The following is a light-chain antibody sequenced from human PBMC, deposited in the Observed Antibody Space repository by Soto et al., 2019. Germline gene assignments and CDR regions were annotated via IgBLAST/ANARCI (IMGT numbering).Light chain of an antibody. CDR3: QQSYSTPLT. CDR2: AAS. CDR1: QSISSY. V-gene: IGKV1-39*01. J-gene: IGKJ3*01. Sequence: DIQMTQSPSSLSASVGDRVTITCRASQSISSYLNWYQQKPGKAPKLLIYAASSLQSGVPSRFSGSGSGTDFTITISSLQPEDFATYSCQQSYSTPLTFGPGTKVDIK.